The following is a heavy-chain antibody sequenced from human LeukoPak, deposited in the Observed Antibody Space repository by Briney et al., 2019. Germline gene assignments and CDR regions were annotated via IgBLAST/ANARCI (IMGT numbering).Heavy chain of an antibody. D-gene: IGHD6-19*01. CDR3: AKETIAVADRVGAFDI. Sequence: GGSLRLSCAASGFTLSSYAMSWVRQAPGKGLEWVSVISGSGGGTYYADSVKGRFTISRDNSKNTLYLQMNSLRAEDTAVYYCAKETIAVADRVGAFDIWGQGTMVTVSS. CDR1: GFTLSSYA. CDR2: ISGSGGGT. V-gene: IGHV3-23*01. J-gene: IGHJ3*02.